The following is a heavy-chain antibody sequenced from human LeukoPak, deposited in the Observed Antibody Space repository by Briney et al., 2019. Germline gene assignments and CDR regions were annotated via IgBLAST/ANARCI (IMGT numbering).Heavy chain of an antibody. CDR2: VYYSGST. CDR3: ARELFVYCSGGSCYSRVVWYFDY. V-gene: IGHV4-39*07. J-gene: IGHJ4*02. Sequence: SETLSLTCTVSGDSMDTKVYYWGWIRHAPGKGLEWIGTVYYSGSTDYNPSLKSRVTISVDTSKNQFSLKLSSVTAADTAVYYCARELFVYCSGGSCYSRVVWYFDYWGQGTLVTVSS. CDR1: GDSMDTKVYY. D-gene: IGHD2-15*01.